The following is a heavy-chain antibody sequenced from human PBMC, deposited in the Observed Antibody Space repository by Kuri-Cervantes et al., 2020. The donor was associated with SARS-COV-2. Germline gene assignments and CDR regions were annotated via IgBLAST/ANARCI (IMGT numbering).Heavy chain of an antibody. J-gene: IGHJ4*02. Sequence: SGPTLVKPTETLTLTCTVSGFSLSNARMGVSWIRQPPGKALEWLAHIFWHDEKAYSTPLKTRLTISKDTSKSQVVLTMTNMDPVDTATYYCARIPLEYGGDAFHFDFWGQGSLVTVSS. CDR2: IFWHDEK. V-gene: IGHV2-26*01. CDR3: ARIPLEYGGDAFHFDF. CDR1: GFSLSNARMG. D-gene: IGHD2-21*02.